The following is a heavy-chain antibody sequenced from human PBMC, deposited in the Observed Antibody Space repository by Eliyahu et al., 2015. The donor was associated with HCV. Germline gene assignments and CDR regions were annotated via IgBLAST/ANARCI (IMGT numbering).Heavy chain of an antibody. J-gene: IGHJ3*02. CDR3: AREGNGDYGGAFDI. D-gene: IGHD4-17*01. CDR2: SNAGNGNT. Sequence: QVQLVQSGAEVKKPGASXKVSCKXSGYTFTSYAMHWVRQAXGQRLXXMXWSNAGNGNTKYSQEFQGRXTITRDTSASTAYMELSSLRSEDMAVYYCAREGNGDYGGAFDIWGQGTMVTVSS. CDR1: GYTFTSYA. V-gene: IGHV1-3*02.